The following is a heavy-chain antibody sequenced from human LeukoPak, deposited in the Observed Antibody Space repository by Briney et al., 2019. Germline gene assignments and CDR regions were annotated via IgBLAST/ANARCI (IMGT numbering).Heavy chain of an antibody. CDR2: ISGSGGST. CDR3: ARESPYYYDSPDAFDI. CDR1: GFTFSSYA. V-gene: IGHV3-23*01. J-gene: IGHJ3*02. Sequence: GGSLRLSCAASGFTFSSYAMSWVRQAPGKGLEWVSAISGSGGSTYYADSVKGWFTISRDNSKNTLYLQMNSLRAEDTAVYYCARESPYYYDSPDAFDIWGQGTMVTVSS. D-gene: IGHD3-22*01.